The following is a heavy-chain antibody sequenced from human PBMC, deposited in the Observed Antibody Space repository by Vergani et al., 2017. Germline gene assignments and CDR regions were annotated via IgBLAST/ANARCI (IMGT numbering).Heavy chain of an antibody. V-gene: IGHV4-59*01. CDR2: IYYSGST. Sequence: QVQLQESGPGLVKPSETLSLTCTVSGRSISSYYWSWIRQPPGKGLEWIGYIYYSGSTNYNPSLKSRVTISVDTSKNQFSLKLSSVTAADTAVYYCATIGYRRWGYYFDYWGQGILVTVSS. D-gene: IGHD2-2*02. CDR1: GRSISSYY. J-gene: IGHJ4*02. CDR3: ATIGYRRWGYYFDY.